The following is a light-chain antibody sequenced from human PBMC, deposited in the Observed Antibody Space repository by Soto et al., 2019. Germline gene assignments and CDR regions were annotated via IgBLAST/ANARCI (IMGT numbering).Light chain of an antibody. Sequence: QSVLTQPLSASGTPGQRVTISCSGSSSNIGRNPVIWYQQLPGSAPTLLMYGNDQRPSGVPDRVSGSKSGTSASLAISGLRSEDEAAYYCGAWDGSLSGVVFGGGTKVTVL. J-gene: IGLJ2*01. CDR1: SSNIGRNP. CDR2: GND. V-gene: IGLV1-47*01. CDR3: GAWDGSLSGVV.